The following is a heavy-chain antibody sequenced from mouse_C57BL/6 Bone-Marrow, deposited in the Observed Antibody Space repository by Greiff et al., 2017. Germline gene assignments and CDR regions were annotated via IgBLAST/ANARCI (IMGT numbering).Heavy chain of an antibody. Sequence: ESGPGLVKPSQSLSLSCSVTGYSITSGYYWNWIRQFPGNKLEWMGYMSYDGSNNYNPSLKNRISITRDTSKNPFFLKLNSLTTEDTATYDCVRLDGYTWFAYWGQGTLVTVAA. V-gene: IGHV3-6*01. D-gene: IGHD2-3*01. CDR2: MSYDGSN. CDR1: GYSITSGYY. J-gene: IGHJ3*01. CDR3: VRLDGYTWFAY.